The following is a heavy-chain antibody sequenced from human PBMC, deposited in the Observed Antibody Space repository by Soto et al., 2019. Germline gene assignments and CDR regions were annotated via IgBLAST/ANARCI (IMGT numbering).Heavy chain of an antibody. D-gene: IGHD3-10*01. CDR1: GYSFTSYW. Sequence: GESLKISCKGSGYSFTSYWISWVRQMPGKGLEWMGRIDPSDSYTNYSPSFQGHVTISADKSISTAYLQWSSLKASDTAMYYCAFWGSGSYSPYYYYGMDVWGQGTTVTVSS. V-gene: IGHV5-10-1*01. J-gene: IGHJ6*02. CDR3: AFWGSGSYSPYYYYGMDV. CDR2: IDPSDSYT.